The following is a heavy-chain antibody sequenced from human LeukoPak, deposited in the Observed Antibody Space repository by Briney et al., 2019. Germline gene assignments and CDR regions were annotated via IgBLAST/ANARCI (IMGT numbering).Heavy chain of an antibody. CDR3: ARHYRAYYFDY. Sequence: SETLSLTCAVYGGSFSGYYWSWIRQPPGKGLEWIGEINHSGSTNYNPSLKSRVTISVETSKNQFSLKMSSVTAADTAVYYCARHYRAYYFDYWGQGTLATVS. CDR2: INHSGST. D-gene: IGHD3-10*01. CDR1: GGSFSGYY. J-gene: IGHJ4*02. V-gene: IGHV4-34*01.